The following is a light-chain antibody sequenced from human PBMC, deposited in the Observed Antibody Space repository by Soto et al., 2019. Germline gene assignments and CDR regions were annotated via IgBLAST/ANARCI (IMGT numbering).Light chain of an antibody. V-gene: IGKV3-20*01. CDR3: QQYGSSPLT. CDR2: CAS. J-gene: IGKJ4*01. Sequence: EIVLTQSPGTLSLSPGERATLSCRASQSVSNNYLDWYQQKPGQAPRLLIYCASRRATGIPDRFSGSGSGADFTLTISRLEPEDFAVYSCQQYGSSPLTFGGGTKVEIK. CDR1: QSVSNNY.